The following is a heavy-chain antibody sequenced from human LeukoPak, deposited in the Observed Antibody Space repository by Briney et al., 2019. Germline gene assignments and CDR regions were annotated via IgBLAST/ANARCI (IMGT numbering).Heavy chain of an antibody. D-gene: IGHD1-26*01. Sequence: SETLSLTCAVYGGSFSGYYWSWIRQPPGKGLEWIGEINHSGSTNYNPSLNSRVTISVATSKNQLSLKLSSVTAADTAVYYCARGYPELGSDYWGQGTLVTVSS. CDR3: ARGYPELGSDY. CDR1: GGSFSGYY. J-gene: IGHJ4*02. V-gene: IGHV4-34*01. CDR2: INHSGST.